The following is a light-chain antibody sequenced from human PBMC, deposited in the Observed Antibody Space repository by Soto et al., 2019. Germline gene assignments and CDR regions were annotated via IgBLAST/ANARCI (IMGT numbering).Light chain of an antibody. CDR2: DAS. CDR1: QSVNSN. V-gene: IGKV3-11*01. Sequence: EIVLTQSPATLSLSPGERATLSCRASQSVNSNLAWYQQKPGQAPRLLIFDASNMATGIPARFSGSGSGTDFTLPISSLEPEDFAVYYCQQRSNWPPYTFGQGTKLEIK. J-gene: IGKJ2*01. CDR3: QQRSNWPPYT.